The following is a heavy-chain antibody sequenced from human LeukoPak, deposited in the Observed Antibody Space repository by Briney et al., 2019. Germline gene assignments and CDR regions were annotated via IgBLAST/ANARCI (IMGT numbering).Heavy chain of an antibody. D-gene: IGHD3-10*01. CDR3: ASRGHVGAGTYSPYDY. CDR1: GFTFSNYA. V-gene: IGHV3-23*01. CDR2: ISGSGGRT. J-gene: IGHJ4*02. Sequence: PGGSLRLSCAASGFTFSNYAMSWVRQAPGKGLEWVSVISGSGGRTYYADSVEGRFTISRDNSRNTLYLQMTSTRAEDTALYYGASRGHVGAGTYSPYDYWGQGTLVTVSS.